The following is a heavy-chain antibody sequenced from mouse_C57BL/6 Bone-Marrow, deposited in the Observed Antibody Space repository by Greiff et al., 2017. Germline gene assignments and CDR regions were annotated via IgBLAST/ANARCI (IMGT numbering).Heavy chain of an antibody. D-gene: IGHD2-4*01. CDR3: TRGLRRRGYYFDY. J-gene: IGHJ2*01. Sequence: QVHVKQSGAELVRPGASVTLSCKASGYTFTDYEMHWVKQTPVHGLEWIGALDPETGGTAYNQKFKGKAILTADKSSSTAYMELRSLTSEDSAVYYCTRGLRRRGYYFDYWGQGTTLTVSS. CDR1: GYTFTDYE. V-gene: IGHV1-15*01. CDR2: LDPETGGT.